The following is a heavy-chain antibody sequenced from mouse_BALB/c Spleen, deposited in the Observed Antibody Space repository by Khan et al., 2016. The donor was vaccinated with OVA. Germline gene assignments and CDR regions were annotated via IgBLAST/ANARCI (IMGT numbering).Heavy chain of an antibody. V-gene: IGHV3-2*02. CDR1: GYSITSGSG. Sequence: VQLKESGPGLVKPSQSLSLTCTVTGYSITSGSGWNWIRQFPGNKLEWMGYISYSGSTNSNPSLKSRISITRDTSKNQFFLQLNSVTTEDTATYYCARTARIKYWGQGTTLTVSS. D-gene: IGHD1-2*01. CDR3: ARTARIKY. CDR2: ISYSGST. J-gene: IGHJ2*01.